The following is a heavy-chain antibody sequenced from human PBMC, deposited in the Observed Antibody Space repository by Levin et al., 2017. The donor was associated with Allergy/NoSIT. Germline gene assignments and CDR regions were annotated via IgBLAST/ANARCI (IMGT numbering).Heavy chain of an antibody. J-gene: IGHJ4*02. Sequence: HPGGSLRLSCAASGFTFSSYSMNWVRQAPGKGLEWVSYISSSSSTIYYADSVKGRFTISRDNAKNSLYLQMNSLRAEDTAVYYCASNPYSNPFDYWGQGTLVTVSS. CDR3: ASNPYSNPFDY. D-gene: IGHD4-11*01. V-gene: IGHV3-48*01. CDR2: ISSSSSTI. CDR1: GFTFSSYS.